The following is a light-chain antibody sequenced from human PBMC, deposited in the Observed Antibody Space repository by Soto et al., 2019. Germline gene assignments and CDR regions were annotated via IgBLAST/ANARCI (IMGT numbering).Light chain of an antibody. J-gene: IGKJ1*01. Sequence: DIQMTQSPSSLSASVGDRVTITCRASRGIDIYLNWYQQKPGKAPKFLIFAASSLQSGVPSRFSGSGSGTDFTLTISSLQPEDFATYYCQQSYSSPWTFGQGTKVDIK. CDR1: RGIDIY. CDR3: QQSYSSPWT. CDR2: AAS. V-gene: IGKV1-39*01.